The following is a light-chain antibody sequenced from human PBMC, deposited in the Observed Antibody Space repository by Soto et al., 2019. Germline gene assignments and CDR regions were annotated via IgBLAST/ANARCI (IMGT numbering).Light chain of an antibody. CDR3: AAWDDSLNGVV. Sequence: QSVLTQPPSVSEAPRQRVTISCSGSSSNIGNNAVNWYQQLPGKAPKLLIYYDDLLPSGVSDRFSGSKSGTSASLAIRGLQSADEADYYWAAWDDSLNGVVFGGGTKLTVL. CDR2: YDD. J-gene: IGLJ2*01. CDR1: SSNIGNNA. V-gene: IGLV1-36*01.